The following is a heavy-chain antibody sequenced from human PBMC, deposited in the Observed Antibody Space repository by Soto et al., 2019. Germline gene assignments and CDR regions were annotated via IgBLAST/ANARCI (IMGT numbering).Heavy chain of an antibody. Sequence: GASVKVSCKASGGTFSSYAISWVRQAPGQGLEWMGGIIPIFGTANYAQKFQGRVTITADESTSTAYMELSSLRSEDTAVYYCARSYCSSTSCYISAYYYYYGMDVWGQGTTVTVSS. J-gene: IGHJ6*02. D-gene: IGHD2-2*02. CDR2: IIPIFGTA. CDR3: ARSYCSSTSCYISAYYYYYGMDV. CDR1: GGTFSSYA. V-gene: IGHV1-69*13.